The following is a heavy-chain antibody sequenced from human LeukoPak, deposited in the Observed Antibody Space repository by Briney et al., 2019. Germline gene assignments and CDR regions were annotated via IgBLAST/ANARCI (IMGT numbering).Heavy chain of an antibody. CDR1: GFTFSSYS. CDR3: ARPSSPYGGSSKEIYFDY. Sequence: GGSLRLSCAASGFTFSSYSMNWVRQAPGKGLEWASSISSSSSYIYYADSVKGRFTISRDNAKNSLYLQMNSLRAEDTAVYYCARPSSPYGGSSKEIYFDYWGQGTLVTVSS. CDR2: ISSSSSYI. J-gene: IGHJ4*02. D-gene: IGHD6-6*01. V-gene: IGHV3-21*01.